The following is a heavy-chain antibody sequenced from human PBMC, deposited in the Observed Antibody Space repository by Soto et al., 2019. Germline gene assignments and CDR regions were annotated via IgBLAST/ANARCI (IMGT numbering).Heavy chain of an antibody. Sequence: SETLSLTCTVSGGSISSGDYYWSWIRQPPGKGLEWLGYIYYSGSTYYNPSLKSRVTISLDTSKNQFSLKLSSVTAADTAVYYCAHISTAMAPFDDWGQGTLVTGSS. V-gene: IGHV4-30-4*01. CDR3: AHISTAMAPFDD. D-gene: IGHD5-18*01. CDR2: IYYSGST. J-gene: IGHJ4*02. CDR1: GGSISSGDYY.